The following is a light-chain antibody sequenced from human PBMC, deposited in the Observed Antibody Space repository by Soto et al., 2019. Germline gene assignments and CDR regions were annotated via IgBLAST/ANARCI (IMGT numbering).Light chain of an antibody. CDR1: QSISTW. CDR2: KAS. CDR3: QQYNTYPLT. V-gene: IGKV1-5*03. J-gene: IGKJ4*01. Sequence: DIQMTQSPSTLSASVGDRVTITCRASQSISTWLAWYQQKPGTAPKLLIYKASSLEGGVPSRFSGSGSGTEFNITVSSLRPDDFATYYGQQYNTYPLTFGGGTTVEIK.